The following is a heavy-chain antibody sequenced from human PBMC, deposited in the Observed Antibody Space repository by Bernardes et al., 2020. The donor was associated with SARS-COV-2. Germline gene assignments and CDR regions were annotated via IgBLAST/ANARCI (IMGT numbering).Heavy chain of an antibody. Sequence: GGSLRLSCAASGFTFDDYGMSWVRQAPGKGLEWVSGINWNGGSTGYADSVKGRFTISRDNAKNSLYLQMNSLRAEDTALYHCARDYIAAARTVWFDPWGQGTLVTVSS. D-gene: IGHD6-13*01. V-gene: IGHV3-20*01. CDR2: INWNGGST. CDR3: ARDYIAAARTVWFDP. J-gene: IGHJ5*02. CDR1: GFTFDDYG.